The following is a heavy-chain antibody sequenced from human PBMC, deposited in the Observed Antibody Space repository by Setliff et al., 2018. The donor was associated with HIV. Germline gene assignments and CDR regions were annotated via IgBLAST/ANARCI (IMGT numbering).Heavy chain of an antibody. CDR1: GASIGSSHYY. CDR2: IYYNGSP. D-gene: IGHD5-18*01. Sequence: SETLSLTCSVSGASIGSSHYYWGWIRQPPGKGLEWVASIYYNGSPFYNPSLKSRVTISVDTSKNQFSLNLSSVTAADTAVYYCARHCGYSPGQICYYYLDIWGKGTTVTVTS. J-gene: IGHJ6*03. V-gene: IGHV4-39*01. CDR3: ARHCGYSPGQICYYYLDI.